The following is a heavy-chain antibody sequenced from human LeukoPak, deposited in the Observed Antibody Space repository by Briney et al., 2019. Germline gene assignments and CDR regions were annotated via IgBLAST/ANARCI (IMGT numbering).Heavy chain of an antibody. CDR3: VGSGSADF. CDR2: TKMVGSST. CDR1: GFTFSSYW. D-gene: IGHD3-10*01. V-gene: IGHV3-74*01. J-gene: IGHJ4*02. Sequence: RGSLRLSCAASGFTFSSYWMHWVRQAPGKGLVWVSRTKMVGSSTSYADSVKGRFTISRDNAKNTLYLQMNSLRAEDTAVYYCVGSGSADFWGQGTLVTVSS.